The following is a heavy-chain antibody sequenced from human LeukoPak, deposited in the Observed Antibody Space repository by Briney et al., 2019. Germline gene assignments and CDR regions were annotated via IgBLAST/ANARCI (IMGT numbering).Heavy chain of an antibody. CDR1: GXTFSSYG. V-gene: IGHV3-30*18. CDR3: AKDHCGGSCLDY. Sequence: GGSLRLSCAASGXTFSSYGMHWVRQAPGKGLEWVVVVSYDGSNKYYADSVKGRFTISRDNSKNTLYLQMNSLRAEDTAVYYCAKDHCGGSCLDYWGQGTLVTVSS. D-gene: IGHD2-15*01. CDR2: VSYDGSNK. J-gene: IGHJ4*02.